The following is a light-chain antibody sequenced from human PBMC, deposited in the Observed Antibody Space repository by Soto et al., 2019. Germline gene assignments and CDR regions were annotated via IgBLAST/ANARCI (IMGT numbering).Light chain of an antibody. CDR3: CSYAGSSIFYV. V-gene: IGLV2-23*02. Sequence: QSALTQPASVSGSPGQSITISCTGTSSDVGSYNLVSWYQQHPGKALKLMIYEVSKRPSGVSNRFSGSKSGNTASLTISGLQAEDEADYYCCSYAGSSIFYVFGTGTKLTVL. J-gene: IGLJ1*01. CDR1: SSDVGSYNL. CDR2: EVS.